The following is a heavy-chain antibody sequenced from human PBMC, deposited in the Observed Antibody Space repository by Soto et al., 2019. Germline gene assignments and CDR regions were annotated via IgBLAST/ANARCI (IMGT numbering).Heavy chain of an antibody. CDR1: GFTFSSYD. D-gene: IGHD3-16*02. J-gene: IGHJ4*02. CDR2: MSFDGSET. CDR3: AKGYYVWGTYRERNYFEY. V-gene: IGHV3-30*18. Sequence: QVQLVESGGGMVQPGRSLRLSCAASGFTFSSYDIHWVRQAPGKGLEWVALMSFDGSETFYADSVKGRFAISRDNPKNTLYLQMTSLRPEDTAVYYCAKGYYVWGTYRERNYFEYWGQGTLVAVSS.